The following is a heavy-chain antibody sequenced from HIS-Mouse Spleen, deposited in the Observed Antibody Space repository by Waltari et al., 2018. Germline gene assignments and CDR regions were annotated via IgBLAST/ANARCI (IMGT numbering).Heavy chain of an antibody. J-gene: IGHJ6*02. Sequence: QVQLVESGGGVVQPGRSLRLSCAASGFTFSSYGMHWVRQAPGKGLEWVAVISYDGSNKYYADSVKGRFNISRDNSKNTLYLQMNSLRAEDTAVYYCAKDYYDFYGMDVWGQGTTVTVSS. CDR2: ISYDGSNK. CDR3: AKDYYDFYGMDV. V-gene: IGHV3-30*18. CDR1: GFTFSSYG.